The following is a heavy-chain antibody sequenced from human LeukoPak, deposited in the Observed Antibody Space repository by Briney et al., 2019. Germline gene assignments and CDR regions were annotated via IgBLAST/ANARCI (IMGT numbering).Heavy chain of an antibody. CDR1: GGSISSSSYY. V-gene: IGHV4-39*07. J-gene: IGHJ4*02. Sequence: SETLSLTCTVSGGSISSSSYYWGWIRQPPGKGLEWIGSIYYSGSTYYNPSLKSRVTVSVDTSKNQFSLKLSSVTAADTAVYYCARDSYDILTGYLYYFDYWGQGTLVTVSS. CDR3: ARDSYDILTGYLYYFDY. D-gene: IGHD3-9*01. CDR2: IYYSGST.